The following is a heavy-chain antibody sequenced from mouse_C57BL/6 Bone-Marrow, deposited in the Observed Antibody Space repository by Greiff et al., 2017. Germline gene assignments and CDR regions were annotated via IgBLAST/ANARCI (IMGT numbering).Heavy chain of an antibody. CDR3: AGIYYDYDEYFDY. D-gene: IGHD2-4*01. CDR1: GIDFSRYW. Sequence: VKVIESGGGLVQPGGSLKLSCAASGIDFSRYWMSWVRRAPGKGLEWIGEINPDSSTINYAPSLKDKFIISRDNAKNTLYLQMSKVRSEDTALYYCAGIYYDYDEYFDYWGQGTTLTVSS. J-gene: IGHJ2*01. V-gene: IGHV4-1*01. CDR2: INPDSSTI.